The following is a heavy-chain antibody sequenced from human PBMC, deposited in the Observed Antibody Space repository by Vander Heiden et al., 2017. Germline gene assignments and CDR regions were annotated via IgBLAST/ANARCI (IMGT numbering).Heavy chain of an antibody. CDR3: ARLRYCATPSCSSMDV. D-gene: IGHD2-15*01. J-gene: IGHJ6*02. Sequence: QHKLQESGPGLVKPSATLSLTCTVSGDPMRSDSFYWGWIRQPPGKGLEWIGNVYYTGRTYYNPSLKSRVSIIVDTSKNQFSLKMNSVTAADTAVYYCARLRYCATPSCSSMDVWGQGTTVAVSS. CDR2: VYYTGRT. V-gene: IGHV4-39*01. CDR1: GDPMRSDSFY.